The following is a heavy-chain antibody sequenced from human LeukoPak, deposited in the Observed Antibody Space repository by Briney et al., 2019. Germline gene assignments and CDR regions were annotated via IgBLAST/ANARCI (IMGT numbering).Heavy chain of an antibody. CDR3: TRGSANNGAGPKRAFEY. Sequence: ASVKVSCKASGYTFTGYYMHWVRQAPGQGLEWMEWINPNSGGTDYAQKFQGRVTMTRDTSISTAYMELSRLTSDDTAMYYCTRGSANNGAGPKRAFEYWGQGTLVTLSS. CDR1: GYTFTGYY. CDR2: INPNSGGT. J-gene: IGHJ4*02. D-gene: IGHD1/OR15-1a*01. V-gene: IGHV1-2*02.